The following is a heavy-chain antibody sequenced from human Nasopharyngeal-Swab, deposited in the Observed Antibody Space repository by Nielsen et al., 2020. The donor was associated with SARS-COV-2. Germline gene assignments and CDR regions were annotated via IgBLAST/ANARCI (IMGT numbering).Heavy chain of an antibody. CDR1: GLTFSRYS. D-gene: IGHD2-15*01. V-gene: IGHV3-21*01. Sequence: GGSLRLSCAVSGLTFSRYSMNCVRQAPGKGLDWVSSISTSSSYIYYADSVTGRFTISRDNAKNSLYLQMNSLRAEDTAVYYCARDRSVGYGMDVWGQGTTVTVSS. CDR3: ARDRSVGYGMDV. J-gene: IGHJ6*02. CDR2: ISTSSSYI.